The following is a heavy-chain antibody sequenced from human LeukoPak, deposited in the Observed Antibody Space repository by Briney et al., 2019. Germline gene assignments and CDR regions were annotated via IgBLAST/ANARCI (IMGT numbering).Heavy chain of an antibody. CDR2: ITSISTYI. J-gene: IGHJ4*02. D-gene: IGHD3-9*01. CDR3: ARGIAESYDILTGYYGGFEY. Sequence: GGSLRLSCAASGFTFSTYNMNWVRQAPGTGLECVSSITSISTYIYYTDSVKGRFTISRDNAKNSLYLQMDSLRAEDTAVYYCARGIAESYDILTGYYGGFEYWGQGILVTVSS. V-gene: IGHV3-21*01. CDR1: GFTFSTYN.